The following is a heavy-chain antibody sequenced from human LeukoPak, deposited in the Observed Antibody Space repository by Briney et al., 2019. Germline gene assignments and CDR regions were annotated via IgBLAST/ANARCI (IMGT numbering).Heavy chain of an antibody. J-gene: IGHJ5*02. Sequence: ASVKVSCKASGYTFTGYYMHWLRQAPEQGLEWMGRINPNSGGTNYAQKFQGRVTITRDTSISTAYMELSRLRSDDTAVYYCARDRDSSGYPILNWFDPWGQGTLVTVSS. CDR2: INPNSGGT. CDR3: ARDRDSSGYPILNWFDP. V-gene: IGHV1-2*06. D-gene: IGHD3-22*01. CDR1: GYTFTGYY.